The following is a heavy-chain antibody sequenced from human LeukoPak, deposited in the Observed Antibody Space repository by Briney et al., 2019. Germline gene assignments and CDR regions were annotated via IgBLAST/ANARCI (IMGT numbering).Heavy chain of an antibody. V-gene: IGHV3-21*01. J-gene: IGHJ4*02. CDR1: VFTVSSYS. CDR3: ARDHGYSYGYSFDY. CDR2: ISSSSSYI. Sequence: GGSLRLSCAASVFTVSSYSMNWVRQAPGKGLEWGSSISSSSSYIYYADSVKGRFTISRDNAKNSLYLQMNSLRAEDTAVYYCARDHGYSYGYSFDYWGQGTLVTVSS. D-gene: IGHD5-18*01.